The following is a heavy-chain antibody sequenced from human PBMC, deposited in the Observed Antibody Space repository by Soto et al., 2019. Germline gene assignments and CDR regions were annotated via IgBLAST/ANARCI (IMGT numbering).Heavy chain of an antibody. V-gene: IGHV6-1*01. J-gene: IGHJ4*01. D-gene: IGHD1-26*01. CDR1: GTVSLATVLV. CDR2: TYYRSKWYY. Sequence: PSQTSHSPVPSPGTVSLATVLVGAGSGSPHRALEWLGRTYYRSKWYYEYAVSVRGRITINPDTSKNQYSLQLNSVTPEDTAVYFCARGEQYSGRIFDYWGQGTLVTVSS. CDR3: ARGEQYSGRIFDY.